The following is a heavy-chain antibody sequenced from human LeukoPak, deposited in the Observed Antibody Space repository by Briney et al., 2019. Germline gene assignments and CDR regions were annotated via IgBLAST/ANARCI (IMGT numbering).Heavy chain of an antibody. V-gene: IGHV3-48*01. J-gene: IGHJ4*02. CDR2: ISISSSTI. CDR1: GFTFSSYS. Sequence: GGSLRLSCAASGFTFSSYSMNWVRQAPGKGLELVSYISISSSTIYYADSVKGRFTISRDNAKNSLYLQMNSLRAEDTAVYYCARVAGFFDYWGQGTLVNVSS. CDR3: ARVAGFFDY. D-gene: IGHD6-19*01.